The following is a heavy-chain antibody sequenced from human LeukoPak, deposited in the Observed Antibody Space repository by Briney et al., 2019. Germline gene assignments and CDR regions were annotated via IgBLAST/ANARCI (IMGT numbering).Heavy chain of an antibody. V-gene: IGHV1-69*01. CDR3: ARDSQGFGGYNHYFDY. CDR2: VIPIFGTA. D-gene: IGHD3-10*01. CDR1: GGTFSSYA. Sequence: SVKVSCKASGGTFSSYAISWVRQAPGQGLGWMGGVIPIFGTANYAQKFQGRVTITADESTSTAYMELSSLRSEDTAVYYCARDSQGFGGYNHYFDYWGQGTLVTVSS. J-gene: IGHJ4*02.